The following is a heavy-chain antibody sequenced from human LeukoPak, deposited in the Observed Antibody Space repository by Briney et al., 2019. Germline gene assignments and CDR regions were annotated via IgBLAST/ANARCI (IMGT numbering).Heavy chain of an antibody. CDR2: INSDGSST. CDR1: GFTFSSYW. CDR3: ARDRYYYDSSGYYYSDAFDI. V-gene: IGHV3-74*01. Sequence: GGSLRLSCAASGFTFSSYWMHWVRQAPGKGLVWVSRINSDGSSTSYADSVKGRFTISRDNAKNTLYLQMNSLRAEDTAVYYCARDRYYYDSSGYYYSDAFDIWGRGTMVTVSS. D-gene: IGHD3-22*01. J-gene: IGHJ3*02.